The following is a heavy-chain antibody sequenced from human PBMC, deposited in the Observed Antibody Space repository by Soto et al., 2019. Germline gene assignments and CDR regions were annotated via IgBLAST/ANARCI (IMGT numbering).Heavy chain of an antibody. CDR3: AREYSGYESLNYYYYMDV. CDR1: GYTFTSYY. D-gene: IGHD5-12*01. V-gene: IGHV1-46*03. Sequence: ASVKVSCKASGYTFTSYYMHWVRQAPGQGLEWMGIINPSGGSTSYAQKFQGRVTMTRDTSTSTVYMELSSLRSEDTAVYYCAREYSGYESLNYYYYMDVWGKGTTVTVSS. J-gene: IGHJ6*03. CDR2: INPSGGST.